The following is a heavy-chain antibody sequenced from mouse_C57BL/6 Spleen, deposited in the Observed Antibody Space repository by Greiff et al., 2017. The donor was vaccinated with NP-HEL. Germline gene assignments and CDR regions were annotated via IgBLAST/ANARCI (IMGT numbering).Heavy chain of an antibody. CDR1: GFSLTSYG. J-gene: IGHJ1*03. CDR3: ARKSHYYGSSYWYFDV. V-gene: IGHV2-2*01. D-gene: IGHD1-1*01. CDR2: IWSGGST. Sequence: QVQLQQSGPGLVQPSQSLSITCTVSGFSLTSYGVHWVRQSPGKGLEWLGVIWSGGSTDYNAAFISRLSISKDNSKSQVFFKMNSLQADDTAIYYCARKSHYYGSSYWYFDVWGTGTTVTVSS.